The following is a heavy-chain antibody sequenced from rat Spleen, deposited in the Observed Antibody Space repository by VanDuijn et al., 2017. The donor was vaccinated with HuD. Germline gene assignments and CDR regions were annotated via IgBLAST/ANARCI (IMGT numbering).Heavy chain of an antibody. CDR2: ISPGGGNT. CDR3: ATDRDYYDGTRGYFDF. Sequence: EVQLVESGGGLVQPGRSLKLSCAASGFTFSNYDMAWVRQDSTKGLEWVASISPGGGNTCYRDSVKGRFTISRDNAKSTLYLQMDSLRSEDTATYYCATDRDYYDGTRGYFDFWGPGTMVTVSS. D-gene: IGHD1-12*02. CDR1: GFTFSNYD. V-gene: IGHV5S23*01. J-gene: IGHJ1*01.